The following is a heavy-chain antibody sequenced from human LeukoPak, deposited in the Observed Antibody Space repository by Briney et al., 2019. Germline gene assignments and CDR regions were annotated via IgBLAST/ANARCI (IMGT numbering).Heavy chain of an antibody. CDR3: ARILTGYDAFDY. Sequence: QPGGSLGLSCAASGFTFRSFWMSWVRQAPGKGLEWVANIKEDGSKKYYVDSVKGRFTISRDNAKNSLYLQMNSLRAEDTAVYYCARILTGYDAFDYWGQGTLVTVSS. CDR2: IKEDGSKK. D-gene: IGHD3-9*01. J-gene: IGHJ4*02. CDR1: GFTFRSFW. V-gene: IGHV3-7*01.